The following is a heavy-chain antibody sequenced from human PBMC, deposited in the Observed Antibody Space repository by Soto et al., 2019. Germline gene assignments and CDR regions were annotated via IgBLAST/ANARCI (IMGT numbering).Heavy chain of an antibody. CDR3: VRDSGWPILNFDS. V-gene: IGHV3-30*03. CDR1: GFDFRSYG. CDR2: ASYDGSET. Sequence: GGSLRLSCAASGFDFRSYGIHWVRQAPGRGLEWVAAASYDGSETYYADSAKGRFTVSKEISKNTVFLQMNALRHEDTALYFCVRDSGWPILNFDSWGQGTLVTVSS. J-gene: IGHJ4*02. D-gene: IGHD3-10*01.